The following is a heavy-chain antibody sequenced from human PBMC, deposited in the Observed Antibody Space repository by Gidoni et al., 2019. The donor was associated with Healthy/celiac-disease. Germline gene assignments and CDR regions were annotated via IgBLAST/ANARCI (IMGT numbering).Heavy chain of an antibody. CDR2: IYTSGST. V-gene: IGHV4-61*02. CDR1: GGSISSGSYY. Sequence: QVQLQESGPGLVKPSQTLSLTCTVSGGSISSGSYYWSWIRQPAGKGLEWIGRIYTSGSTNYNPSLKSRVTISVDTSKNQFSLKLSSVTAADTAVYYCARDRSGYYDSSHFDYWGQGTLVTVSS. CDR3: ARDRSGYYDSSHFDY. D-gene: IGHD3-22*01. J-gene: IGHJ4*02.